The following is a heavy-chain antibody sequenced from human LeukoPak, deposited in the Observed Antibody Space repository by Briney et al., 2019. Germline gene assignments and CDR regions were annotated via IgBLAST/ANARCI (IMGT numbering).Heavy chain of an antibody. V-gene: IGHV3-23*01. CDR2: ISSGGGAT. D-gene: IGHD1-26*01. CDR3: AKAGWYSAKTYATYDDAYDI. Sequence: GGSLRLSCAASGFTFNNYAMSWVRQAPGKGLEWVSAISSGGGATYYAASVKGRFTISRDNSKRTVFLQMNSLRADDTAVYYCAKAGWYSAKTYATYDDAYDIWGQGTMVTVSS. J-gene: IGHJ3*02. CDR1: GFTFNNYA.